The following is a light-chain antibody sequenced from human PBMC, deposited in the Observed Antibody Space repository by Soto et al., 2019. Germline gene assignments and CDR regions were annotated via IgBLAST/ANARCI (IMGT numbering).Light chain of an antibody. CDR1: QSLVYCDGNTY. Sequence: DAVMPPSPLSLPATLGQPASISCRSSQSLVYCDGNTYLDWFQQRPGQSPRRLIAKVSNLDCGVQELYSVREAFTDFTQRISREEAVDGRVYYARQGTDWLPYTMGLGIKVQSK. CDR3: RQGTDWLPYT. J-gene: IGKJ2*01. V-gene: IGKV2-30*01. CDR2: KVS.